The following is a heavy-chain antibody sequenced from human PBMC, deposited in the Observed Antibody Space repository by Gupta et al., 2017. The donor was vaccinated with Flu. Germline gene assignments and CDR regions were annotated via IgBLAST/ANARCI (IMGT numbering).Heavy chain of an antibody. CDR3: ARDLGRCSSTSCLKYYYGMDV. CDR2: INPNSGGT. CDR1: GYTFTGYY. Sequence: QVQLVQSGAEVKKPGASVKVSCKASGYTFTGYYMHWVRQAPGQGLEWMGWINPNSGGTNYAQKFQGRVTMTRDTSISTAYMELSRLRSDDTAVYYCARDLGRCSSTSCLKYYYGMDVWGQGTTVTVAS. V-gene: IGHV1-2*02. J-gene: IGHJ6*02. D-gene: IGHD2-2*01.